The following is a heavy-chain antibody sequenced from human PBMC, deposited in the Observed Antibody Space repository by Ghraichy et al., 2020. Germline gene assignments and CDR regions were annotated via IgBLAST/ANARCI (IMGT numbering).Heavy chain of an antibody. J-gene: IGHJ4*02. CDR3: ARGGSFIAVGPDY. Sequence: SETLSLTCTVSGGSISSSSYYWGWIRQPPGKGLEWIGSIYYSGSTYYNPSLKSRVTISVDTSKNQFSLKLSSVTAADTAVYYCARGGSFIAVGPDYWGQGTLVTVSS. D-gene: IGHD6-19*01. V-gene: IGHV4-39*01. CDR1: GGSISSSSYY. CDR2: IYYSGST.